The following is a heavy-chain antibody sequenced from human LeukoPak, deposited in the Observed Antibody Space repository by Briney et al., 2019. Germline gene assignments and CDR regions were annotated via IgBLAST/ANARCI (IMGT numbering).Heavy chain of an antibody. V-gene: IGHV4-34*01. CDR2: INHSGST. J-gene: IGHJ4*02. D-gene: IGHD3-10*01. CDR3: AIDGSGSYYKKSYFDY. Sequence: SETLSLTCAVYGGSFSGYYWSWIRQPPGKGLEWIGEINHSGSTNYNPSLKSRVTISVDTSKNQFSLKLSSVTAADTAVYYCAIDGSGSYYKKSYFDYWGQGTLVTVSS. CDR1: GGSFSGYY.